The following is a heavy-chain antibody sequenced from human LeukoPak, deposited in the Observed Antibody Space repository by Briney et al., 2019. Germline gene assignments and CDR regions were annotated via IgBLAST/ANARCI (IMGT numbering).Heavy chain of an antibody. D-gene: IGHD5-24*01. CDR1: GFTFSSYS. J-gene: IGHJ3*02. CDR2: ISSTGSYI. Sequence: GGSLRLSCAASGFTFSSYSMNWVRQAPGKGLEWVSSISSTGSYIFYADSVKGRFTISRDNAKNSLYLQMNSLRAEDTAVYYCAREMATIWAFDIWGQGTMVTVSS. V-gene: IGHV3-21*01. CDR3: AREMATIWAFDI.